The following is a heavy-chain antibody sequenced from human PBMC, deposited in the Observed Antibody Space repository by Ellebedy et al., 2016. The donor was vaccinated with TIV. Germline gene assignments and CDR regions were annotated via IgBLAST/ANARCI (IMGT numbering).Heavy chain of an antibody. J-gene: IGHJ4*02. CDR2: INNDGSST. CDR3: VRDDGSSGWYFDN. V-gene: IGHV3-74*01. Sequence: GESLKISXAASGFTFSSDWMHWVRQAPGKGLVWVSRINNDGSSTSYADSVKGRFTISRDNAKNTLYLQMNSLRAEDTDVYYCVRDDGSSGWYFDNWGQGTLVTVSS. CDR1: GFTFSSDW. D-gene: IGHD6-19*01.